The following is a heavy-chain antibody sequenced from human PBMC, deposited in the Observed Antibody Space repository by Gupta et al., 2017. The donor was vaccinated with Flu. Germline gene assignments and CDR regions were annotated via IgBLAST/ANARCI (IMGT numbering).Heavy chain of an antibody. CDR1: GGSISSYY. CDR3: ARRHCSSTSCSRNSWFDP. V-gene: IGHV4-59*01. J-gene: IGHJ5*02. Sequence: QVQLQESGPGLVQPSETLSLTCNVSGGSISSYYWSWIRPPPGKGLEWIGYIYYSGSTNYNPSLKSRVTISVDTSKNQFSLKLSSVTAADTAVYYCARRHCSSTSCSRNSWFDPWGQGTLVTVSS. D-gene: IGHD2-2*01. CDR2: IYYSGST.